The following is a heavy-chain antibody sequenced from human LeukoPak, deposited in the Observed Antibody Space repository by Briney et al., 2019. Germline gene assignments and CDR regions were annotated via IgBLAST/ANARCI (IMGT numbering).Heavy chain of an antibody. D-gene: IGHD3-9*01. Sequence: SETLSLTCTVSGGSISSSSYYWGWIRQPPGKGLEWIGSIYYSGSTYYNPSLKSRVTISVDTSKNQFSLKLSSVTAADTAVYYCVSDILTGYYRPNAFDIWGQGTMVTVSS. CDR1: GGSISSSSYY. J-gene: IGHJ3*02. CDR2: IYYSGST. V-gene: IGHV4-39*07. CDR3: VSDILTGYYRPNAFDI.